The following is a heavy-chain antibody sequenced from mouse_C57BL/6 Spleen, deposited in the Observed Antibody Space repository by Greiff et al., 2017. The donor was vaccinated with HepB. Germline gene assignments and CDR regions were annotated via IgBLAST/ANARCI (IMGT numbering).Heavy chain of an antibody. CDR1: GYAFSSYW. CDR2: IYPGDGDT. Sequence: QVQLKESGPELVKPGASVKISCKASGYAFSSYWMNWVKQRPGKGLEWIGRIYPGDGDTNYNRKFKGKATLTVDKSSSTAYMQLSSLTSEDSAVYCWARWYGNCPRWYFDVWGTGTTVTVSS. CDR3: ARWYGNCPRWYFDV. J-gene: IGHJ1*03. D-gene: IGHD2-10*02. V-gene: IGHV1-82*01.